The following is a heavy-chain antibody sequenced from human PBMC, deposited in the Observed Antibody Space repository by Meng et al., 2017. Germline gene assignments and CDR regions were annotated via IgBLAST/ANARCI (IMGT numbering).Heavy chain of an antibody. CDR1: GGTFRSYA. CDR3: ARDYGDYAWIAKRWFDP. Sequence: QVRRVPSWAEVKKPGSSVKFSCKASGGTFRSYAISWVRQAPGQGLEWMGGIIPIFGTANYAQKFQGRVTIIADESTSTAYMELSSLRSEDTAVYYCARDYGDYAWIAKRWFDPWGQGTLVTVSS. D-gene: IGHD4-17*01. J-gene: IGHJ5*02. V-gene: IGHV1-69*01. CDR2: IIPIFGTA.